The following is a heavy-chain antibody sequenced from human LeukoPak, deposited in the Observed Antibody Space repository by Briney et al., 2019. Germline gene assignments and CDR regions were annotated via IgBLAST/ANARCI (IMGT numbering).Heavy chain of an antibody. J-gene: IGHJ4*02. D-gene: IGHD3-22*01. CDR3: ARGKYYDSSGYDDY. V-gene: IGHV1-18*01. CDR1: GYTFTSYG. CDR2: ISAYNGNT. Sequence: ASVKVSCKASGYTFTSYGISWVRQAPGQGLEWMGWISAYNGNTNYAQKLQGRVTMNTDTSTSTAYMELRSLRSDDTAVYYCARGKYYDSSGYDDYWGQGTLVTVSS.